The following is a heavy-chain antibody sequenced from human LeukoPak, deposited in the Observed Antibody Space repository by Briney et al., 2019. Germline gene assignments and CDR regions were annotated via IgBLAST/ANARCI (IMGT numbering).Heavy chain of an antibody. CDR3: ARAKRNGFDI. CDR2: ISSSSSYI. CDR1: GFTFSSYT. J-gene: IGHJ3*02. Sequence: GGSLRLSCAASGFTFSSYTMNWVRQAPGKGLQSVSSISSSSSYIYYADSLKGRFTIFRDNAKNSLYLQMNSLRAEDTAVYYCARAKRNGFDIWGQGTMVTVPS. V-gene: IGHV3-21*01.